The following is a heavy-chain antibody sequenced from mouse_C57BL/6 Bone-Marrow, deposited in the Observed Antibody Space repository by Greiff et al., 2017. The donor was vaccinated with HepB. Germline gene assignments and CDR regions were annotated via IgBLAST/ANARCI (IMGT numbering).Heavy chain of an antibody. CDR3: AREDTTVDSYWYFDV. CDR2: IYPSDSET. CDR1: GYTFTSYW. V-gene: IGHV1-61*01. Sequence: QVQLQQPGAELVRPGSSVKLSCKASGYTFTSYWMDWVKQRPGQGLEWIGNIYPSDSETHYNQKFKDQATLTVDKSSSTADMQLSSLTSEDSAVYYCAREDTTVDSYWYFDVWGTGTTVTVSS. D-gene: IGHD1-1*01. J-gene: IGHJ1*03.